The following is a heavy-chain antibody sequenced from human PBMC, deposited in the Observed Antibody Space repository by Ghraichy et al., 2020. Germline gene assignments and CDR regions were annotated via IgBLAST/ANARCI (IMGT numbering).Heavy chain of an antibody. CDR2: IYSGGST. J-gene: IGHJ4*02. V-gene: IGHV3-53*01. D-gene: IGHD6-19*01. CDR3: ARGVDSSGCNYY. CDR1: GFTVSSNY. Sequence: GGSLRLSCAASGFTVSSNYMSWVRQAPGKGLEWVSVIYSGGSTYYADSVKGRFTISRDNSKNTLYLRMNSLRAEDTAVYYCARGVDSSGCNYYWGQGTLVTVSS.